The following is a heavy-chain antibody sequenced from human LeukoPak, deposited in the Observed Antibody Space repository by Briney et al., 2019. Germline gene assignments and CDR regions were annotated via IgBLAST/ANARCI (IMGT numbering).Heavy chain of an antibody. D-gene: IGHD6-6*01. V-gene: IGHV3-23*01. CDR1: GFTFSSYA. CDR2: ISGSGGST. CDR3: AKDDGIAARPGAFDI. Sequence: GGSLRLSCAASGFTFSSYAMSWVRQAPGKGLEWVSTISGSGGSTYYADSVKGRFTISRDNSKNTLDLQMNSLRVENTAVYYCAKDDGIAARPGAFDIWGQGTMVTVSS. J-gene: IGHJ3*02.